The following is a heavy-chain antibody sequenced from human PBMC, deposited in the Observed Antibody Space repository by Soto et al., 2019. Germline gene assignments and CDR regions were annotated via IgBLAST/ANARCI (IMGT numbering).Heavy chain of an antibody. CDR2: VSPDHGNA. Sequence: QVRVVQSGAEVKKPGASVKVSCKTSGYTFTDYDINWVRQAPGQGLEWMGWVSPDHGNAGYARQFQGRITMPSDTSINTVFMELTNLRPEDTAVYYCAVTTGYWGQGTKVTVSS. J-gene: IGHJ4*02. D-gene: IGHD4-17*01. CDR1: GYTFTDYD. CDR3: AVTTGY. V-gene: IGHV1-8*01.